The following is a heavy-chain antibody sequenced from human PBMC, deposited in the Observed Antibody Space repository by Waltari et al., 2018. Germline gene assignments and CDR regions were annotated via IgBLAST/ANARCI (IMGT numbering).Heavy chain of an antibody. CDR3: ARDHYGSGSYYKY. CDR2: ISSSSSYI. J-gene: IGHJ4*02. D-gene: IGHD3-10*01. CDR1: GFTFSSYS. V-gene: IGHV3-21*01. Sequence: EVQLVESGGGLVKPGGSLRLSCAASGFTFSSYSMTWVRQAPGKGLEWVSSISSSSSYIYYADSVKGRFTISRDNAKNSLYLQMNSLRAEDTAVYYCARDHYGSGSYYKYWGQGTLVTVSS.